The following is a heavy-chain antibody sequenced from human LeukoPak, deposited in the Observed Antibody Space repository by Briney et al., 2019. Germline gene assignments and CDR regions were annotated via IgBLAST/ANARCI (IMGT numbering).Heavy chain of an antibody. Sequence: ASVKASCKASGFTFSAYDINWVRQAPGQGLEWMGWMNPNSGNTGFAQKFQGRVTMTRDTSINTAYMELSNLRSEDTAVYYCARVSQTPAYYYTSGYYYHGYWGQGTRVTVSS. V-gene: IGHV1-8*01. J-gene: IGHJ4*02. CDR2: MNPNSGNT. CDR1: GFTFSAYD. D-gene: IGHD3-22*01. CDR3: ARVSQTPAYYYTSGYYYHGY.